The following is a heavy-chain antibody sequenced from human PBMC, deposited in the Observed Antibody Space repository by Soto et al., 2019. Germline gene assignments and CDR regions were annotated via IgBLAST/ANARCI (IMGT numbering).Heavy chain of an antibody. Sequence: QVQLVESGGGVVQPGRSLRLSCAASGFTFSSDGMHWVRQAPGKGLEWVAVIWYDGSNKYYADSVKGRFTISRDNSKNTLYLQMNSLRAEDTAVYYCASDGYYGDPNAFDIWGQGTMVTVSS. CDR2: IWYDGSNK. J-gene: IGHJ3*02. V-gene: IGHV3-33*01. CDR1: GFTFSSDG. CDR3: ASDGYYGDPNAFDI. D-gene: IGHD4-17*01.